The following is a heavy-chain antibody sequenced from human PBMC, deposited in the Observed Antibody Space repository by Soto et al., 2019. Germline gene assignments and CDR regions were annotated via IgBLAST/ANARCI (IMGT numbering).Heavy chain of an antibody. Sequence: SLRLSCAASGFTFSSYSMNWVRQAPGKGLEWVSSISSSSSYIYYADSVKGRFTISRDNAKNSLYLQMNSLRAEDTAVYYCAREYYDSRGGGPFDYWGQGTLVTVSS. D-gene: IGHD3-22*01. CDR2: ISSSSSYI. V-gene: IGHV3-21*01. J-gene: IGHJ4*02. CDR1: GFTFSSYS. CDR3: AREYYDSRGGGPFDY.